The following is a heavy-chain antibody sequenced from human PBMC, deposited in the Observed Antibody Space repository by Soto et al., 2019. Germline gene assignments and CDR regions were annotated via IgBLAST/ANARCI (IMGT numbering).Heavy chain of an antibody. V-gene: IGHV1-69*01. Sequence: QVQLVQSGAEVKKPGSSVTVSCKASGGNFSNYVISWVRQAPGRGLEYMGGIVPLFGTTNYAHKFRGRVTITADVSTSTVYMEVSSLKSEDTAVYFCVRASGRSWYNWFDPWGQGTLVTVST. J-gene: IGHJ5*02. CDR1: GGNFSNYV. D-gene: IGHD6-13*01. CDR2: IVPLFGTT. CDR3: VRASGRSWYNWFDP.